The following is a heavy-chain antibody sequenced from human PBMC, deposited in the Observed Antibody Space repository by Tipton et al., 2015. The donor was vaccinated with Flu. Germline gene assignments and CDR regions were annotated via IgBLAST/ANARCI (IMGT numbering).Heavy chain of an antibody. CDR1: GYTFTGYY. J-gene: IGHJ6*02. Sequence: QVQLVQSGAEVKKPGASVKVSCKASGYTFTGYYMHWVRQAPGQGLEWMGWINPNSGGTNYAQKFQGRVTMTRDTSISTAYMELSRLRSDDTAVYYCARDRLGYCSSTSCSPPLSMDVWGQGTTVTVSS. CDR3: ARDRLGYCSSTSCSPPLSMDV. CDR2: INPNSGGT. D-gene: IGHD2-2*01. V-gene: IGHV1-2*02.